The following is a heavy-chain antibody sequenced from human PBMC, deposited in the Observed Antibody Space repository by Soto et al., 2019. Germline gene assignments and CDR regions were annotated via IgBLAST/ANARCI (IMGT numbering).Heavy chain of an antibody. Sequence: PGGSLRLSCVVSGSTIDDYAMHWVRQVPEKGLEWVAGISGGGNDRYYADFVQGRFTFSRDNSRNILYLQMNSLRADDTAMYFCARSLFMVAPDNEPFDYWGQGTLVTVSS. D-gene: IGHD5-12*01. J-gene: IGHJ4*02. CDR3: ARSLFMVAPDNEPFDY. V-gene: IGHV3-23*01. CDR1: GSTIDDYA. CDR2: ISGGGNDR.